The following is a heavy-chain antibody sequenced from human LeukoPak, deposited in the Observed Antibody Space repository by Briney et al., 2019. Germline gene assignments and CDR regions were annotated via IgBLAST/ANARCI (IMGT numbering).Heavy chain of an antibody. CDR1: GYTFTSYD. CDR3: ARGVSSSWYAYYYYYYGMDV. Sequence: ASVKVSCKASGYTFTSYDINWVRQAPGQGLEWMGWMNPNSGNTGYTQKFQGRVAMTRNTSISTAYMELSSLRSEDTAVYYCARGVSSSWYAYYYYYYGMDVWGQGTTVTVSS. D-gene: IGHD6-13*01. J-gene: IGHJ6*02. V-gene: IGHV1-8*01. CDR2: MNPNSGNT.